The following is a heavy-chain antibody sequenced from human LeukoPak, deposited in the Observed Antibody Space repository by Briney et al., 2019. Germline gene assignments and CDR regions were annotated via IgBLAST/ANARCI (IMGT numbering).Heavy chain of an antibody. CDR3: ASVRSVDYFNY. Sequence: PSETLSLTCTVSGGSISSSSYYWGWIRQPPGGGLEWIGYIYYGGNTYYNPSLKSRVTISVDTSKNQFSLKLSSVTAADTAVYYCASVRSVDYFNYWGQGTLVTVSS. D-gene: IGHD5-12*01. CDR2: IYYGGNT. V-gene: IGHV4-39*01. CDR1: GGSISSSSYY. J-gene: IGHJ4*02.